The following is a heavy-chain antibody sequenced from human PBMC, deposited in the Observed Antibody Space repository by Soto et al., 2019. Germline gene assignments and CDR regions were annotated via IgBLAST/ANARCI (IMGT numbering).Heavy chain of an antibody. Sequence: SETLSLTCAVYGGSFSGYYWSWIRQPPGKGLEWIGEISHSGRTNYKSSLKSRVTISVDTSKNQFSLKLSSVTAADTAVYYCAAADWGHNFYYGMDVWSQGTTVTVSS. J-gene: IGHJ6*02. V-gene: IGHV4-34*01. CDR1: GGSFSGYY. CDR3: AAADWGHNFYYGMDV. CDR2: ISHSGRT. D-gene: IGHD7-27*01.